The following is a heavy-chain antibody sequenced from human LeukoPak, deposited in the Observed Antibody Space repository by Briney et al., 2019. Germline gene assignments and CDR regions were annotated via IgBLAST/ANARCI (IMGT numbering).Heavy chain of an antibody. CDR2: IYTSGST. Sequence: SETLSLTCTVSGGSISSGSYYWSWIRQPAGKGLEWIGRIYTSGSTNYNPSLKSRVTISVDTSKNQFSLKRSSVTAADTAVYYCARDQEQQLDRSSWGQGTLVTVSS. CDR3: ARDQEQQLDRSS. J-gene: IGHJ4*02. CDR1: GGSISSGSYY. V-gene: IGHV4-61*02. D-gene: IGHD6-13*01.